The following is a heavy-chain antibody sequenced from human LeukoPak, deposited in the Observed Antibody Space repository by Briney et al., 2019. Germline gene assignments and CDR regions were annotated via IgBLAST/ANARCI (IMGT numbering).Heavy chain of an antibody. D-gene: IGHD5-18*01. V-gene: IGHV3-74*01. CDR1: GFTFSNYW. Sequence: GGSLRLSCAASGFTFSNYWMHRVRQAPGKGLVWVSCINNDGSRTIYADSVKGRFTISRDNAKNTLYLQMNSLRADDTAVYYCATGYTYASNWFDPWGQGTLVTVSS. CDR3: ATGYTYASNWFDP. CDR2: INNDGSRT. J-gene: IGHJ5*02.